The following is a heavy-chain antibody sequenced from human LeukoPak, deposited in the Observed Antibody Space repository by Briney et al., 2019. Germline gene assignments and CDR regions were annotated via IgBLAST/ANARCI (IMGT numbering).Heavy chain of an antibody. CDR1: GFTFSSYS. D-gene: IGHD2-15*01. J-gene: IGHJ4*02. CDR3: ARSHPGYCSGGRCRQFDY. V-gene: IGHV3-21*01. CDR2: ISSSSSYI. Sequence: PGGSLRLSCAASGFTFSSYSMNWVRQAPGKGLEWVSSISSSSSYIYYADSVKGRFTISRDNAKNSLYLQMNSLRAEDTAVCYCARSHPGYCSGGRCRQFDYWGQGTLVTVSS.